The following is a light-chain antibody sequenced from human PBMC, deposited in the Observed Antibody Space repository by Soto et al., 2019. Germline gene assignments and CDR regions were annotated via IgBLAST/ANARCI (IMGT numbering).Light chain of an antibody. CDR1: ESVSRN. V-gene: IGKV3-15*01. Sequence: EVVMTQSPASLSVSPVERETLSCRASESVSRNLAWYQQKPGQAPRLLIYDASTRATGIPARFSGSGSGTDFTLTISSLEPEDFAVYYCQQHFNGPITFGQGTRLEI. CDR3: QQHFNGPIT. CDR2: DAS. J-gene: IGKJ5*01.